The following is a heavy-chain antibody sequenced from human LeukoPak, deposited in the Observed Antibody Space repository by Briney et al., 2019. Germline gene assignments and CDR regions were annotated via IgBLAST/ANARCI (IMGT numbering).Heavy chain of an antibody. CDR2: MNPNSGNT. V-gene: IGHV1-8*03. CDR3: ARGFTRAWFDP. J-gene: IGHJ5*02. Sequence: ASVKVFCKASGYTFTSYDINWVRQATGQGLEWMGWMNPNSGNTGYAQKFQGRVTITRNTSISTAYMELSSLRSEDTAVYYCARGFTRAWFDPWGQGTLVTVSS. CDR1: GYTFTSYD.